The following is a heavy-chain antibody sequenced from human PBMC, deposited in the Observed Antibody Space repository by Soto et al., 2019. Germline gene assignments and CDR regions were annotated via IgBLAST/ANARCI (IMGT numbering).Heavy chain of an antibody. CDR1: GFTFSNYG. V-gene: IGHV3-33*01. CDR3: ARDLTVDTAMYHDAFDI. D-gene: IGHD5-18*01. Sequence: QVQLVESGGGVVQPGRSLRLSCAASGFTFSNYGMHWVRQAPGKGLEWVAVIWYDGSNKYYTDSVKGRFTISRDNSKNTLYLQMNSLRAEDTAVYYCARDLTVDTAMYHDAFDIWGQGTMVSVSS. J-gene: IGHJ3*02. CDR2: IWYDGSNK.